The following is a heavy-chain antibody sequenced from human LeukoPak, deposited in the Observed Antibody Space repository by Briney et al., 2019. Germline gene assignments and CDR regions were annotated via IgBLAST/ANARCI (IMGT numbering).Heavy chain of an antibody. V-gene: IGHV4-34*01. CDR2: INHSGNT. Sequence: SETLSLTCAVYGGSVSGYYWSWIRQPPGKGLEWIGEINHSGNTNYNPSLKSRVTISVDTSKNQFSVRLSSVTAADTAVYYCARVDPGNWFDPWGQGTLVTVSS. CDR3: ARVDPGNWFDP. D-gene: IGHD2-2*03. J-gene: IGHJ5*02. CDR1: GGSVSGYY.